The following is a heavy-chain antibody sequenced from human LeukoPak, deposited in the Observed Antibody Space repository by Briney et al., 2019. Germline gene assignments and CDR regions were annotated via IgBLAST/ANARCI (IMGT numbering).Heavy chain of an antibody. D-gene: IGHD3-22*01. Sequence: SETLSLTCTVSGGAISSFHWSWIRQSAGKGLEWIGRLSVSGTTNYSPSLKSRVTMSVDTAKNQLSLNLTSVTAADTAVYYCARHGLGSSGYSYYYFDYWGQGTLVTVSS. CDR3: ARHGLGSSGYSYYYFDY. CDR1: GGAISSFH. CDR2: LSVSGTT. V-gene: IGHV4-4*07. J-gene: IGHJ4*02.